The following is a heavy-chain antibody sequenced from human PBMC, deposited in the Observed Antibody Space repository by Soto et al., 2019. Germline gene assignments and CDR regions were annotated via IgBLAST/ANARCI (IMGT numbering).Heavy chain of an antibody. CDR1: GGSFSGYY. V-gene: IGHV4-34*01. CDR3: ARAWKITIFGYNWFDP. CDR2: INHSGST. J-gene: IGHJ5*02. Sequence: PSETLSLTCAVYGGSFSGYYWSWIRQPPGKGLEWIGEINHSGSTNYNPSLKSRVTISVDTSKNQFSLKLSSVTAADTAVYYCARAWKITIFGYNWFDPWGQGTLVTVSS. D-gene: IGHD3-3*01.